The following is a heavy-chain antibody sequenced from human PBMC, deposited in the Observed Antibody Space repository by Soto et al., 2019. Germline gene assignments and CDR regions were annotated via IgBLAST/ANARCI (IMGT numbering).Heavy chain of an antibody. CDR3: ASRSKDYYYYGMDV. V-gene: IGHV3-66*01. CDR1: GFTVSSNY. Sequence: EVQLVESGGGLVQPGGSLRLSCAASGFTVSSNYMSWVRQAPGKGLEWVSVIYSGGSTYYADSVKGRFTISRDNSKNTLYLQMNSLRAADTAVYYCASRSKDYYYYGMDVWGQGTTVTVSS. CDR2: IYSGGST. J-gene: IGHJ6*02.